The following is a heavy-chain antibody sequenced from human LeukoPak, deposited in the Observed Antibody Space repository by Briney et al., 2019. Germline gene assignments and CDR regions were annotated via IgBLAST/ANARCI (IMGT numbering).Heavy chain of an antibody. V-gene: IGHV4-39*01. CDR1: GGSISSSSYY. CDR2: IYYSGST. J-gene: IGHJ4*02. D-gene: IGHD3-3*01. Sequence: SETLSLTCTVSGGSISSSSYYWGWIRQPPGKGLEGIGSIYYSGSTYYDPSLKSRVTISVDTSKNQFSLKLSSVTAADTAVYYCARPYDFWSGYLYYWGQGTLVTVSS. CDR3: ARPYDFWSGYLYY.